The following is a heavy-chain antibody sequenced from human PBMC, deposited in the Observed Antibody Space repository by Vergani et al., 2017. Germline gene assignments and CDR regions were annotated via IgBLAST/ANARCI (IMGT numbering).Heavy chain of an antibody. CDR1: GVSVSSTAFY. J-gene: IGHJ5*02. V-gene: IGHV4-61*02. D-gene: IGHD1-1*01. CDR3: ARGETRTDWLDP. CDR2: IYGSGKI. Sequence: QVQLQESGPGLVKPSQTLSLTCSVSGVSVSSTAFYWNWIRQPAGKGLEWIGRIYGSGKINYNPSLYRRVTLSRDTSKNQFSLKVHSITAADTAVYYCARGETRTDWLDPWGQGTQVIVSS.